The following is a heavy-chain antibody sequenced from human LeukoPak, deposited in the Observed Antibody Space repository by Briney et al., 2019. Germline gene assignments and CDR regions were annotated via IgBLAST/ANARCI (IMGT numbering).Heavy chain of an antibody. J-gene: IGHJ4*02. Sequence: GGSLRLSCAASGFTFSSYAMSWVRQAPGKGLEWVSGISGSAGSTNYADSVKGRFTISGDYSKNTLYLQMNSLRAEDTAIYYCAKGRVVSITLCFADWGQGTLVTVSS. CDR3: AKGRVVSITLCFAD. V-gene: IGHV3-23*01. CDR1: GFTFSSYA. D-gene: IGHD5-12*01. CDR2: ISGSAGST.